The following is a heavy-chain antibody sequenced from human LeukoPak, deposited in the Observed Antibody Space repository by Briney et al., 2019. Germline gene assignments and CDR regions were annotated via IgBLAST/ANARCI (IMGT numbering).Heavy chain of an antibody. CDR2: MNSDGSST. D-gene: IGHD3-3*01. CDR1: GFTLSSYW. J-gene: IGHJ4*02. V-gene: IGHV3-74*01. Sequence: GGSLRLSCAASGFTLSSYWMHWVRQAPGKGLVWVSRMNSDGSSTSYADSVKGRFTITRDNAKNTLYLQMNSLRAEDTAVYYCARALEWLADYWGQGTLVTVSS. CDR3: ARALEWLADY.